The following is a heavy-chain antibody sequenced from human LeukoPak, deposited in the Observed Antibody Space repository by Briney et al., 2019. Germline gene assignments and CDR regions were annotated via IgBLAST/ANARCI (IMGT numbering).Heavy chain of an antibody. CDR2: INHSGST. V-gene: IGHV4-39*07. Sequence: SETLSLTCTVSGGSISSSSYYWSWIRQPPGKGLEWIGEINHSGSTNYNPSLKSRVTISVDTSKNQFSLKLSSVTAADTAVYYCARASSYSSGWYASYYYYYGMDVWGQGTTVTVSS. CDR1: GGSISSSSYY. D-gene: IGHD6-19*01. CDR3: ARASSYSSGWYASYYYYYGMDV. J-gene: IGHJ6*02.